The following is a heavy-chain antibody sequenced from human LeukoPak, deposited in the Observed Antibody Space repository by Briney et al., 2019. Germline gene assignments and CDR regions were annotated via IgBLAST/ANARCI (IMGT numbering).Heavy chain of an antibody. Sequence: GGSLRLSCAASGITFSYAWMNWVRQAPGKGLEWVGRIKGEVDGETIDYAASVGGRFTISRDDSKNTLYLEMNSLKIEDTAVYYCSWIAATFDYWGQGTLVTVSS. CDR2: IKGEVDGETI. V-gene: IGHV3-15*01. D-gene: IGHD2-15*01. J-gene: IGHJ4*02. CDR1: GITFSYAW. CDR3: SWIAATFDY.